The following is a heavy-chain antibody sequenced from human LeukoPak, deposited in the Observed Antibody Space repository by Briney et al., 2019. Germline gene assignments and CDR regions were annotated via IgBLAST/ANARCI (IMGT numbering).Heavy chain of an antibody. Sequence: GGSLRLSCVVSGFTFSNYDMSWVREIPGKGLERVAAISGSGGSTYYAGSMKGRATISRENSKNTLYLQMTGLRGDDTAIYYCAKDLSAGTFFDHWGQGTLVTVSS. CDR3: AKDLSAGTFFDH. CDR1: GFTFSNYD. J-gene: IGHJ4*02. CDR2: ISGSGGST. V-gene: IGHV3-23*01. D-gene: IGHD1-1*01.